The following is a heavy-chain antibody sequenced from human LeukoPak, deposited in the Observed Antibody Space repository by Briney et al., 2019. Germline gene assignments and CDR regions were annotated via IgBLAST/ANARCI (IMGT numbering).Heavy chain of an antibody. CDR2: ISSSGSTI. J-gene: IGHJ3*02. CDR3: ARAGVPGDYGGVAFDI. V-gene: IGHV3-48*03. D-gene: IGHD4-17*01. Sequence: PGGSLRLSCAASGFTFSSYEMNWVRQAPGKGLEWVSYISSSGSTIYYADSVKGRFTISRDNAKNSLYLQMNSLRAEDTAVYYWARAGVPGDYGGVAFDIWGQGTMVTVSS. CDR1: GFTFSSYE.